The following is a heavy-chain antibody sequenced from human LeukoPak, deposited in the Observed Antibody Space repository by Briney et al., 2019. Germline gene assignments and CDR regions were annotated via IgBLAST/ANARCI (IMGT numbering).Heavy chain of an antibody. CDR1: GFTFSSYE. V-gene: IGHV3-48*03. CDR2: ISSSGSTI. Sequence: GGSLRLSCAASGFTFSSYEMNWVRQAPGKGLELVSYISSSGSTIYYADSVKGRFTISRDNAKNSLYLQMNSLRAEDTAVYYCARHGYSYGYNWFDPWGQGTLVTVSS. D-gene: IGHD5-18*01. CDR3: ARHGYSYGYNWFDP. J-gene: IGHJ5*02.